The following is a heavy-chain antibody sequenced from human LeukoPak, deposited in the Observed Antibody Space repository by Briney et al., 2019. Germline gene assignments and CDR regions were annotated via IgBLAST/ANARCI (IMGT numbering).Heavy chain of an antibody. Sequence: SETLSLTCTVSGGSIRSSYYYWGWIRQPPGKGLEWIGSIYDSGSTYYNPSLKSRVTISVDTSKNQFSLKLSSVTAADTAVYYCARGAYSYGSWGQGTLVTVSS. CDR1: GGSIRSSYYY. CDR2: IYDSGST. D-gene: IGHD5-18*01. J-gene: IGHJ5*02. V-gene: IGHV4-39*01. CDR3: ARGAYSYGS.